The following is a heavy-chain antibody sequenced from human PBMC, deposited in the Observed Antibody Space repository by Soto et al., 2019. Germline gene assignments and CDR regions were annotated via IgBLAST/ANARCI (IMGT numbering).Heavy chain of an antibody. J-gene: IGHJ5*02. CDR1: GGSFSGYY. D-gene: IGHD2-15*01. CDR2: INHSGST. Sequence: SETLSLTCAVYGGSFSGYYWSWIRQPPGKGLEWIGEINHSGSTNYNPSLKSRVTISVDTSKNQFSLKLSSVTAADTAVYYCAREGYCSGGSCYSRSSWFDPWGQGTLVTVSS. CDR3: AREGYCSGGSCYSRSSWFDP. V-gene: IGHV4-34*01.